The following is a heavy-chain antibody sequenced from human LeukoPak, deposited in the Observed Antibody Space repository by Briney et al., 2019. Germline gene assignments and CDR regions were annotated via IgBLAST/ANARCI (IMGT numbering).Heavy chain of an antibody. Sequence: PGGALRLSRVASGFTLSSYEMNWVRQAPGKGLEWVSYISSSGSPIYYAESVKGRFTISRDNAKNSLYLQMNSLRDEDTALYYCAREGGFDIWGQGTVVTVSS. CDR3: AREGGFDI. CDR1: GFTLSSYE. CDR2: ISSSGSPI. J-gene: IGHJ3*02. V-gene: IGHV3-48*03. D-gene: IGHD2-15*01.